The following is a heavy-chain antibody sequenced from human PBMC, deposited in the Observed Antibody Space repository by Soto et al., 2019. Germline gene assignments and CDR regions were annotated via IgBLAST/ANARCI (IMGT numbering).Heavy chain of an antibody. CDR1: GFTFSSYA. V-gene: IGHV3-30-3*01. Sequence: QVQLVESGGGVVQPGRSLRLSCAASGFTFSSYAMHWVRQAPGKGLEWVAVISYDGSNKYYADSVKGRFTISRDNSKNTLYLQMNSLRAEDTALYYCARDLSGWYDLDYWGQGTLVTVSS. D-gene: IGHD6-19*01. J-gene: IGHJ4*02. CDR2: ISYDGSNK. CDR3: ARDLSGWYDLDY.